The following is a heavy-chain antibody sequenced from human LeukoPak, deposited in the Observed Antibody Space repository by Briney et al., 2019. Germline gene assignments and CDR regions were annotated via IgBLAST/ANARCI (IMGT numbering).Heavy chain of an antibody. D-gene: IGHD4-11*01. J-gene: IGHJ4*02. CDR2: ISSSSNYT. Sequence: GGSLRLSCAASGFTFSDYYMSWIRQAPGKGLEWVSYISSSSNYTNYADSVKGRFTISRDNAKNSLYLQMNSLRAEDTAVYYCASGRYSNYFDYWGQGTLVTVSS. CDR1: GFTFSDYY. V-gene: IGHV3-11*06. CDR3: ASGRYSNYFDY.